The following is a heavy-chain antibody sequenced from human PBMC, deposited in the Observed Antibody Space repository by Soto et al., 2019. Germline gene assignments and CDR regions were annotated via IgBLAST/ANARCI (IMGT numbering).Heavy chain of an antibody. Sequence: ASVKVSCKASGYTFTSYGISWVRQAPGQGLEWMGWISAYNGNTNYAQKLQGRVTMTTDTSTSTAYMELRSLRSDDTAVYYCAGPDLRFLEWLPPLYYYYGMDVWGQGTTVTVSS. D-gene: IGHD3-3*01. V-gene: IGHV1-18*01. J-gene: IGHJ6*02. CDR1: GYTFTSYG. CDR3: AGPDLRFLEWLPPLYYYYGMDV. CDR2: ISAYNGNT.